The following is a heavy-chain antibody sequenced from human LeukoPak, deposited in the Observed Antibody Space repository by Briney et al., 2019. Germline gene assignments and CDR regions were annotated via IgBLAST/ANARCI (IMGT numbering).Heavy chain of an antibody. Sequence: GGTLRLSCAASGFTFSNHGMNWVRQAPGKGLEWVSAISGSGGSTYYADSVKGRFIISRDNSKNTLYLQMNSLRAEDTAVYYCANDGAYYDSSTDAFDIWGQGTMVTVSS. D-gene: IGHD3-22*01. CDR2: ISGSGGST. CDR3: ANDGAYYDSSTDAFDI. V-gene: IGHV3-23*01. CDR1: GFTFSNHG. J-gene: IGHJ3*02.